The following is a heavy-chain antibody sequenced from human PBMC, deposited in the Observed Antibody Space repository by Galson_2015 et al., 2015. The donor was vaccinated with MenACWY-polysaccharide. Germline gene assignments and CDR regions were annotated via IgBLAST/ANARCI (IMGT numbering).Heavy chain of an antibody. CDR2: ISGSGGST. D-gene: IGHD1/OR15-1a*01. V-gene: IGHV3-23*01. CDR1: GFTFSSYA. Sequence: SLRLSCAASGFTFSSYAMSWVRQAPGKGLEWVSAISGSGGSTYYADSVKGRFTISRDNSKNTLYLQMNSLRAEDTAVYYCAKGGGIQQHAFDIWGQGTMVTVSS. J-gene: IGHJ3*02. CDR3: AKGGGIQQHAFDI.